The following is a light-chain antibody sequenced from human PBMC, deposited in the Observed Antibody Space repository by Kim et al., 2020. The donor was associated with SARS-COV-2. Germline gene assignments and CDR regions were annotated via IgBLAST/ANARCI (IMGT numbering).Light chain of an antibody. Sequence: DIQLTHSPSTLSASVGDRVSITCRASQSISTWVAWYQQKPGKAPKLLIYDASTLQSGVSSRVSGSGSGTEFTLTISSLQPDDVATYFCQQYDTSSRAFGQGTKVDIK. V-gene: IGKV1-5*01. CDR2: DAS. CDR1: QSISTW. J-gene: IGKJ1*01. CDR3: QQYDTSSRA.